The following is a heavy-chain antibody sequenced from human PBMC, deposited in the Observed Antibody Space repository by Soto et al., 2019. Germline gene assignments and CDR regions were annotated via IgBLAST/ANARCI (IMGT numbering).Heavy chain of an antibody. Sequence: SETLSLTCTVSGGSVSSGSYYWSWIRQPPGKGLEWIGYMYYSGSTNYNPSLKSRVTISEDTSKNQFSLKLSSVTAADTAVYYCAKVGRIATAGTWFDPWGQGMLVTVSS. CDR2: MYYSGST. V-gene: IGHV4-61*01. J-gene: IGHJ5*02. D-gene: IGHD6-13*01. CDR1: GGSVSSGSYY. CDR3: AKVGRIATAGTWFDP.